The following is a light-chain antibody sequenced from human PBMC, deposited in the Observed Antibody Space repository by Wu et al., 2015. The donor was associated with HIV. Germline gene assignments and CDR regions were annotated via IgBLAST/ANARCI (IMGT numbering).Light chain of an antibody. CDR1: QSISSW. V-gene: IGKV1-5*03. J-gene: IGKJ1*01. Sequence: QMTQSPSTLSASVGDRVTITCRASQSISSWLAWYQQKPGKAPKLLIYKASSLESGVPSRFSGSGSGTEFTLTISSLQPDDFATYYCQQYNSYWTFGQGTKVEIK. CDR2: KAS. CDR3: QQYNSYWT.